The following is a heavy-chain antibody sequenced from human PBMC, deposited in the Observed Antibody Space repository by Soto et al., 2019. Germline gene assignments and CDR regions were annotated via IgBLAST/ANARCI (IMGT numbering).Heavy chain of an antibody. CDR1: GFTFSSYW. CDR2: IKQDGSEK. D-gene: IGHD3-10*01. V-gene: IGHV3-7*01. J-gene: IGHJ6*03. Sequence: LKISCAASGFTFSSYWMSWVRQAPGKGLEWVANIKQDGSEKYYVDSVKGRFTISRDNAKNSLYLQMNSLRAEDTAVYYCAREQGPYYFGSGSYVAPYYYYYYYMDVWGKGTTVTVSS. CDR3: AREQGPYYFGSGSYVAPYYYYYYYMDV.